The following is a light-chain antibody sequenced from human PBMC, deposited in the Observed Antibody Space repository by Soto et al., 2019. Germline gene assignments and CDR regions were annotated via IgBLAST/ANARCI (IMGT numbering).Light chain of an antibody. CDR3: QQYNSLYP. CDR1: QSISSW. CDR2: KAS. J-gene: IGKJ2*01. Sequence: DIQMTQSPSTLSASVGDRVTITCRASQSISSWLAWYQQKPGKAPKLLIYKASSLESGVPSRFSGSGSGTEFTLTISSLQPDEFATYYCQQYNSLYPFGQGTKLEIK. V-gene: IGKV1-5*03.